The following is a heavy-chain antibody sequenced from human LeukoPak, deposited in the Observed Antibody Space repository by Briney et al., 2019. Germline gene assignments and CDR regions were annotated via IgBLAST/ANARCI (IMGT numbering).Heavy chain of an antibody. CDR3: ARDHVWGSYRSKFDY. D-gene: IGHD3-16*02. J-gene: IGHJ4*02. Sequence: ASVKVSCKASGYTFTEYYIHWVRQAPGQGLEWMGWINPNSGGSNSAQKFRGRVTMTRDTSITTAYMELSRLRSDDTAVYYCARDHVWGSYRSKFDYWGQGTLVTVSS. CDR1: GYTFTEYY. V-gene: IGHV1-2*02. CDR2: INPNSGGS.